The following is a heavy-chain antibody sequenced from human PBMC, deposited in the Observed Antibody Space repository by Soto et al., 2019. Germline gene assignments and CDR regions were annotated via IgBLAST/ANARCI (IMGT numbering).Heavy chain of an antibody. D-gene: IGHD4-17*01. J-gene: IGHJ4*02. CDR1: GFTLSSYA. CDR2: ISGSGGST. V-gene: IGHV3-23*01. Sequence: GGSLRLSCAASGFTLSSYAMSWVRQAPGKGLEWVSAISGSGGSTYYADSVKGRFTISRDNSKNTLYLQMNSLRAEDTAVYYCAKDLGGDGGKNYWGQGTLVTVSS. CDR3: AKDLGGDGGKNY.